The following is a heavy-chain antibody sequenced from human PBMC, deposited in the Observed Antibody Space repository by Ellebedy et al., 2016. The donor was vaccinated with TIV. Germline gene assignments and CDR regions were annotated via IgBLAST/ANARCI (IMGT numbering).Heavy chain of an antibody. D-gene: IGHD3-3*01. CDR2: IKEDGTKK. CDR3: ARPLAYDFWSGYDY. V-gene: IGHV3-7*01. CDR1: GFSFSRYW. Sequence: GESLKISXAASGFSFSRYWMSWVRQVPGKGLEWVASIKEDGTKKYYADSVKGRFTISRDNAKNSLYLQMNSLRAEDTAVYYCARPLAYDFWSGYDYWGQGTLVTVSS. J-gene: IGHJ4*02.